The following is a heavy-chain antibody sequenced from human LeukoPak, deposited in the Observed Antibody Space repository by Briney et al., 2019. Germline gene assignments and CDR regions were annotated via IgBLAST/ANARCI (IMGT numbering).Heavy chain of an antibody. Sequence: SQTLSLTCAISGXSVSSNSSAWNWIRQSPSRGLEWLGRTYYRSKWHNDYAVPVKSRITIKPDTSKNQFSLQLNSVTPEDTAVYYCARIVGGQVDCWGQGTLVTVSP. CDR2: TYYRSKWHN. D-gene: IGHD3-22*01. V-gene: IGHV6-1*01. J-gene: IGHJ4*02. CDR1: GXSVSSNSSA. CDR3: ARIVGGQVDC.